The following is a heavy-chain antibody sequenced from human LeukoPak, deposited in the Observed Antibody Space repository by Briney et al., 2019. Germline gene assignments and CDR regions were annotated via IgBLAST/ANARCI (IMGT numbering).Heavy chain of an antibody. CDR3: ATEYSSGFDY. CDR1: GYTFTSYD. D-gene: IGHD6-19*01. CDR2: IIPIFGTA. V-gene: IGHV1-69*05. J-gene: IGHJ4*02. Sequence: ASVKVSCKASGYTFTSYDINWVRQATGQGLEWMGGIIPIFGTANYAQKFQGRVTITTDESTSTAYMELSSLRSEDTAVYYCATEYSSGFDYWGQGTLVTVSS.